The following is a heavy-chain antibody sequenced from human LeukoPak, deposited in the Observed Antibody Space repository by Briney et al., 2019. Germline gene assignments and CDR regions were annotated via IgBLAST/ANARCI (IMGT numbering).Heavy chain of an antibody. J-gene: IGHJ6*02. Sequence: GGSLRLSCAASGFTFSNYIMNWVRQAPGKGLEWVSYISSSGSTIYYADSVKGRFTISRDNAKNSLYLQMNSLRAEDTAVYYCARRGMWPDYYYGMDVWGQGTTVTVSS. D-gene: IGHD1-14*01. V-gene: IGHV3-48*04. CDR2: ISSSGSTI. CDR1: GFTFSNYI. CDR3: ARRGMWPDYYYGMDV.